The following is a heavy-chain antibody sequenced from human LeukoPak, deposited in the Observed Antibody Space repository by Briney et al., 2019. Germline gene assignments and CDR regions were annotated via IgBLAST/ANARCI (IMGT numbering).Heavy chain of an antibody. V-gene: IGHV4-4*07. D-gene: IGHD1-26*01. Sequence: SETLSLTCTVSGNSFGDYYWSWIRQPAGKGLEWIGRIYTSGSTTYNPSLKSRVTMSVDTSKSQFSLNLMSVTAADTAVYYCTRGGSYLSAFDIWGQGTMVTVSS. CDR2: IYTSGST. CDR3: TRGGSYLSAFDI. CDR1: GNSFGDYY. J-gene: IGHJ3*02.